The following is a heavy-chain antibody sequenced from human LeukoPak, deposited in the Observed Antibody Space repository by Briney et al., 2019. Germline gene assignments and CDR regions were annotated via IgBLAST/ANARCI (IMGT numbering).Heavy chain of an antibody. V-gene: IGHV4-38-2*02. CDR2: IYHRGNT. CDR3: ARESYAFDI. J-gene: IGHJ3*02. Sequence: PSETLSLTCSVSGYSISSGYYWGWIRQPPGKGLEWIGSIYHRGNTYYNPSLKSRVTMSVDTSKNQLSLKLSSVTAADTAVYYCARESYAFDIWGQGTMVTVSS. CDR1: GYSISSGYY.